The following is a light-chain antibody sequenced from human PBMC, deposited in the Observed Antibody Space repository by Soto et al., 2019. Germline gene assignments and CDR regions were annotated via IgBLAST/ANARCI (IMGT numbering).Light chain of an antibody. CDR2: EVS. J-gene: IGLJ2*01. Sequence: QSALTQPASVSGSPGQSITISCNGTSSGVGSYNLVSWYQQHPGKAPKLMIYEVSKRPSGVSNRFSGSKSGNTASLTISGLQAEDEADYYCCSYAGSSTFVVFGGGTKVTVL. CDR3: CSYAGSSTFVV. CDR1: SSGVGSYNL. V-gene: IGLV2-23*02.